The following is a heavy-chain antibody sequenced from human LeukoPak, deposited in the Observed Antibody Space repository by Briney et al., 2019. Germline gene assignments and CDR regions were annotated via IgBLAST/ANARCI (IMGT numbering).Heavy chain of an antibody. J-gene: IGHJ5*02. D-gene: IGHD2-2*01. CDR2: TRNKAKSYTT. CDR3: ARVAVGHQFDDP. V-gene: IGHV3-72*01. Sequence: GGSLRLSCAASGFTFSDHYMDWVRQAPGTGLEWVGRTRNKAKSYTTRYAASVRGRFTISRDDSKNSLYLQMNSLKAEDTAVYYCARVAVGHQFDDPWGQGTLVTVSS. CDR1: GFTFSDHY.